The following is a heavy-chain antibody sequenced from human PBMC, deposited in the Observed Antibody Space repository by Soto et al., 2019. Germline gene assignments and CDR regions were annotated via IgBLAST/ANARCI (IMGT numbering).Heavy chain of an antibody. J-gene: IGHJ4*02. CDR2: IHPNSGGT. V-gene: IGHV1-2*02. CDR3: ARAGLTTLELATTY. CDR1: GYTFTDYY. Sequence: ASVKVSCKASGYTFTDYYMHWVRQSPGQGLEWMGWIHPNSGGTKFPQKFQGRVIMTRDTSGNTAYMERSVLTSDDTAVYYLARAGLTTLELATTYWGQGTLVTVSS. D-gene: IGHD5-12*01.